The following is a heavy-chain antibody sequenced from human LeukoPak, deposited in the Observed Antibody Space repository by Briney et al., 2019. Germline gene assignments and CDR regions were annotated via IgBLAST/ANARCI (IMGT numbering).Heavy chain of an antibody. V-gene: IGHV4-4*07. CDR3: AGFLLVSVPHDTIDL. D-gene: IGHD2/OR15-2a*01. CDR2: ISTRGTT. J-gene: IGHJ3*01. Sequence: SETLSLTCTISGVSMSRYFWTWIRQPAGKGLEWIGRISTRGTTNYNPSLKSRVTMSLDTSKNQLSLRLTSVTTADTALYYCAGFLLVSVPHDTIDLWGQGTMVTVSS. CDR1: GVSMSRYF.